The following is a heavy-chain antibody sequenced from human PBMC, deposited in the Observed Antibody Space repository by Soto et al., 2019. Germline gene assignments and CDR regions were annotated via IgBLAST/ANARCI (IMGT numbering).Heavy chain of an antibody. D-gene: IGHD1-1*01. J-gene: IGHJ6*02. CDR2: IWYDGSKT. CDR3: ARDRSAGDYFYYGMDV. V-gene: IGHV3-33*01. CDR1: GMTFNRNV. Sequence: PGGSLRLSCAASGMTFNRNVMHWVRQAPGKGLEWVAVIWYDGSKTAYSDSVKGRFTISRDNAKNTLYLQMNSVRDEDTAIYYCARDRSAGDYFYYGMDVWGQGTTVTVSS.